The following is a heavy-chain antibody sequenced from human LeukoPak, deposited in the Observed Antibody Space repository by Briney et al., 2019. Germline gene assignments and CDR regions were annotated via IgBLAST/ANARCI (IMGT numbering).Heavy chain of an antibody. CDR3: AKEGGALVRETEYDY. CDR1: GFTFSSYA. D-gene: IGHD3-10*01. Sequence: AGGSLRLSCAASGFTFSSYAMSWVRQAPGKGLEWVSAISGSGGSTYYADSVKGRFTISRDNSKNTLCLQMNSLRAEDTAVYYCAKEGGALVRETEYDYWGQGTLVTVSS. J-gene: IGHJ4*02. CDR2: ISGSGGST. V-gene: IGHV3-23*01.